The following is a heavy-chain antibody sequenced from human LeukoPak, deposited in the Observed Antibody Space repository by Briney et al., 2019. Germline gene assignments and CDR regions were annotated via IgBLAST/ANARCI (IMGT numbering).Heavy chain of an antibody. V-gene: IGHV4-30-4*01. Sequence: SQTLSLTCTVSGGSFRRGDYYWSWTRQPPGRGLEWIGYIVSSGSTYYNRALSSRVTISMGTSKTRFSLELSSVTAADTAVFYCVKGSDWYYFDFWGQGTLFTVSS. D-gene: IGHD6-19*01. CDR3: VKGSDWYYFDF. CDR1: GGSFRRGDYY. CDR2: IVSSGST. J-gene: IGHJ4*02.